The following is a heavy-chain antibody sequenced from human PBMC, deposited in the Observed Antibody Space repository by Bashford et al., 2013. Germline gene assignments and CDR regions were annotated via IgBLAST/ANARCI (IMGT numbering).Heavy chain of an antibody. CDR3: AKDILRWAFDY. D-gene: IGHD4-23*01. CDR1: GFRFSGYA. Sequence: GGSLRLSCVASGFRFSGYAMSWVRQAQGKGLEWVSGIYAPGDVTYYADSVKGRFTISRDNLKNILYLDMNSLRPDDTAMYFCAKDILRWAFDYWGMGTLVTVSS. J-gene: IGHJ4*02. CDR2: IYAPGDVT. V-gene: IGHV3-23*01.